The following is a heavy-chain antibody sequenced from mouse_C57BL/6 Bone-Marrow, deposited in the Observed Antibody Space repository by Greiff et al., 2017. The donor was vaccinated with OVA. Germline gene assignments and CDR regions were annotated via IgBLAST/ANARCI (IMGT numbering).Heavy chain of an antibody. D-gene: IGHD1-2*01. Sequence: VQLKESGPGLVQPSQSLSITCTVSGFSLTSYGVHWVRQSPGKGLEWLGVIWSGGSTDYNAAFISRLSISKDNSKSQVFCKMNSLQADDTAIYYCARERHYPFAYWGQGTLVTVSA. CDR1: GFSLTSYG. CDR3: ARERHYPFAY. V-gene: IGHV2-2*01. J-gene: IGHJ3*01. CDR2: IWSGGST.